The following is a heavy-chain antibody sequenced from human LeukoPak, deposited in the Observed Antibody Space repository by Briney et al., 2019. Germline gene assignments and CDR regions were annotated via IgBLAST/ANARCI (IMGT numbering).Heavy chain of an antibody. J-gene: IGHJ4*02. CDR2: ISAYNGNT. Sequence: GASVKVSCKASAYTFTSYCISWVRQAPGQGLEWMGWISAYNGNTNYAQKLQGRVTMTTDTSTSTAYMELRSLRYDDTAVYFCARDKSGSYYNPVDSFGYWGQGTLVTVSS. V-gene: IGHV1-18*04. D-gene: IGHD3-10*01. CDR1: AYTFTSYC. CDR3: ARDKSGSYYNPVDSFGY.